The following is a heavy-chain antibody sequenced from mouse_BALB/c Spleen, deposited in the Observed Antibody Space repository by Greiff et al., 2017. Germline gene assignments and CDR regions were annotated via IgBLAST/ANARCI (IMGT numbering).Heavy chain of an antibody. D-gene: IGHD2-14*01. CDR3: ARRREVRPYYYAMDY. Sequence: EVKLLESGGGLVQPGGSLKLSCAASGFAFSRYWMSWVRQAPGKGLEWIGEINPDSSTINYTPSLKDKFIISRDNAKNTLYLQMSKVRSEDTALYYCARRREVRPYYYAMDYWGQGTSVTVSS. CDR2: INPDSSTI. V-gene: IGHV4-1*02. J-gene: IGHJ4*01. CDR1: GFAFSRYW.